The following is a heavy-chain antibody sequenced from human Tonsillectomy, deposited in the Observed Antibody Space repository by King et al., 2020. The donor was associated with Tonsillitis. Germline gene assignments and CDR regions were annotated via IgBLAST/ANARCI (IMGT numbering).Heavy chain of an antibody. V-gene: IGHV5-10-1*03. CDR3: AMALPKTHFWSGYYAFDI. CDR2: IDPSDSYT. J-gene: IGHJ3*02. Sequence: QLVQSGAEVKKPGESLRISCKGSGYSFTSYWISWVRQMPGKGLEWMGRIDPSDSYTNYSPSFQGHVTISADKSNSTAYLQWSSLKASDTAMYYCAMALPKTHFWSGYYAFDIWGQGTMVTVSS. CDR1: GYSFTSYW. D-gene: IGHD3-3*02.